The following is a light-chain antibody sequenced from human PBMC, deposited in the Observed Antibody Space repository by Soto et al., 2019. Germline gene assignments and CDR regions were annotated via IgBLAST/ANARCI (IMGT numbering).Light chain of an antibody. J-gene: IGKJ1*01. CDR2: DAS. Sequence: EIVLTQSPATLSLSPGERATLSCRASQSVSSYLAWYQQKPGQAPRLLIYDASNRATGIPARFSGSGSGTDFTLSISSLQSEDFAVYYCQQYDDWPWTFGHGTKVDIK. CDR3: QQYDDWPWT. CDR1: QSVSSY. V-gene: IGKV3-11*01.